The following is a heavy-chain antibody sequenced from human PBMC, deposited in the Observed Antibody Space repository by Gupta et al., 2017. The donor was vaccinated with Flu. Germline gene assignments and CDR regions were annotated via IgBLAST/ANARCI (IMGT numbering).Heavy chain of an antibody. CDR2: INHSGST. D-gene: IGHD2-21*02. J-gene: IGHJ1*01. Sequence: QVQLQQWGAGLLKPSETLSLTCAVYGGSFSGYYWSWIRQPPGKGLEWIGEINHSGSTNYNPSRKRRVTISVDTSKNQFSRKLSSVTAAETAVYDCARWPFKSRGGDSVEYFQHGGQGTMVTVSS. CDR1: GGSFSGYY. V-gene: IGHV4-34*01. CDR3: ARWPFKSRGGDSVEYFQH.